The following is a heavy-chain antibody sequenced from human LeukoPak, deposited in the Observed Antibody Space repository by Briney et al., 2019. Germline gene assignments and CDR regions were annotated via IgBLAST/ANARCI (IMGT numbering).Heavy chain of an antibody. D-gene: IGHD2-2*03. Sequence: ASVKVSCKASGGTFSSYAISWVRQAPGQGLEWMGGIIPIFGTANYAQKFQGRVTITADESTSTAYMELSSLRSEDTAVYYCARIGDCSSTSCPPRSRFWFDPWGQGILVTVSS. CDR2: IIPIFGTA. V-gene: IGHV1-69*13. CDR3: ARIGDCSSTSCPPRSRFWFDP. CDR1: GGTFSSYA. J-gene: IGHJ5*02.